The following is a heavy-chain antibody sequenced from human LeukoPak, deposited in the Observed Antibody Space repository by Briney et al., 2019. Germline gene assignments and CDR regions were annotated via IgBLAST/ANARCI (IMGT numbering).Heavy chain of an antibody. Sequence: ASVKVSCKASGYTFTCYYMHWVRQAPGQGLEWMGWINPNRGGTNYAQKFQGRVTMTRDTSISTAYMELSRLRSDDTAVYYCASVGYCSGGSCYSGWFDPWGQGSLVTVSS. V-gene: IGHV1-2*02. D-gene: IGHD2-15*01. J-gene: IGHJ5*02. CDR2: INPNRGGT. CDR1: GYTFTCYY. CDR3: ASVGYCSGGSCYSGWFDP.